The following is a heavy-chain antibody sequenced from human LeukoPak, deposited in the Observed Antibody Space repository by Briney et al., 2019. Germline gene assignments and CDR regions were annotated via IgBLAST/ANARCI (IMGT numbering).Heavy chain of an antibody. CDR1: GFTFSSYA. CDR3: AKGPTRSRNNSPNYYFDY. Sequence: GGSLRLSCAASGFTFSSYAMSWVRQAPGKGLEWVSAISGSGGSTYYADSVKGRFTTSRDNSENTLYLQMNSLRAEDTAVYYCAKGPTRSRNNSPNYYFDYWGQGTLVTVSS. V-gene: IGHV3-23*01. J-gene: IGHJ4*02. CDR2: ISGSGGST. D-gene: IGHD4-23*01.